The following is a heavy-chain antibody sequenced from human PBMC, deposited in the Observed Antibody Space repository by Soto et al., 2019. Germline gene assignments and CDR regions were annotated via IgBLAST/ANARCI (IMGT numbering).Heavy chain of an antibody. J-gene: IGHJ6*02. CDR1: GGSVSSGGSY. CDR2: IFYSGST. CDR3: ARVSRGSNYYYGMDV. V-gene: IGHV4-61*08. D-gene: IGHD3-10*01. Sequence: LSLTCTVSGGSVSSGGSYWSWIRQPPGKVLEWIGYIFYSGSTNYNPSLKSRVTISVDTSRNQFSLNLISVAAADTAVYYCARVSRGSNYYYGMDVWGQGTTVTVSS.